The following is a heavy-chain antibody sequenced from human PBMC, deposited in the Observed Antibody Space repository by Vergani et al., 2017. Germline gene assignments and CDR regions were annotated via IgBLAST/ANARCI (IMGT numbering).Heavy chain of an antibody. J-gene: IGHJ4*02. CDR3: ATTQWWYYFDY. V-gene: IGHV3-7*03. D-gene: IGHD2-15*01. Sequence: EVQLVESGGGLVQPGGSLRLSCAASGFTFSSYWMSWVRQAPGKGLEWVANIKQDGSEKYYVDSVKGRFTISRDNAKNSLYLQMNSLRAEDKAVYYCATTQWWYYFDYWGQGTLVTVSS. CDR1: GFTFSSYW. CDR2: IKQDGSEK.